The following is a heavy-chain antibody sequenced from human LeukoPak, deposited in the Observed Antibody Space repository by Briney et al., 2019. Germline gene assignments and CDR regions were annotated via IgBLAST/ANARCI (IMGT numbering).Heavy chain of an antibody. D-gene: IGHD3-10*01. Sequence: PGGSLRLSCAASGFIFSNYAMIWVCQAPGKGLEWVSAISGSGGSTYYADSVKGRFTISRDNSKNTLYLQMNSLRADDTAVYYCAKGTYHGSDRRLDPWGQGTLVTVSS. V-gene: IGHV3-23*01. CDR3: AKGTYHGSDRRLDP. CDR1: GFIFSNYA. J-gene: IGHJ5*02. CDR2: ISGSGGST.